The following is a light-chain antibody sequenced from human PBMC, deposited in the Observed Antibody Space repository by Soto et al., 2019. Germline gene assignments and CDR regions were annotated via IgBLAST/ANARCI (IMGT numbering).Light chain of an antibody. CDR1: QSVDIN. V-gene: IGKV3-15*01. CDR3: QHYVNWPLT. CDR2: GAS. J-gene: IGKJ4*01. Sequence: PGETGTLSCWASQSVDINLAWYQQKPGQAPRLLIYGASTRATDMPGRFRGSGAGAEFTLTISSLQSEDFAVYYCQHYVNWPLTFGGGTKVDIK.